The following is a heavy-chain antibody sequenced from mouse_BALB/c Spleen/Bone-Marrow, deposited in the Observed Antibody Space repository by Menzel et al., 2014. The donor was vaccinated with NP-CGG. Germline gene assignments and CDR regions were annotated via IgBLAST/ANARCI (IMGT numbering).Heavy chain of an antibody. CDR1: GFNIKDTY. CDR2: IDPATGNT. CDR3: ASYVYGYYFDY. V-gene: IGHV14-3*02. D-gene: IGHD2-2*01. Sequence: VQLQQSGAELVKPGASVKLSCIASGFNIKDTYMHWVKQRPEQGLEWIGRIDPATGNTKYDPKFQGKATITADTSSNTAYLQLSSLTSEDTAVYYCASYVYGYYFDYWGQGTTLTVSS. J-gene: IGHJ2*01.